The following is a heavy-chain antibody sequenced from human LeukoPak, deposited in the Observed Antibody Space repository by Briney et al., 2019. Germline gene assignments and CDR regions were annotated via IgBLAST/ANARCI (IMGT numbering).Heavy chain of an antibody. V-gene: IGHV4-59*02. J-gene: IGHJ3*02. CDR3: ARGGVDYYDSRGYYNKDAFDI. D-gene: IGHD3-22*01. CDR2: IYYTGIS. Sequence: SEALSLTCTVSGGAVNSYYWSWIRQPPGKGLEWIGYIYYTGISNYNPSLKSRVTISVDTSKNQFSLNLSSLTAADTAVYYCARGGVDYYDSRGYYNKDAFDIWGQGTMVTVSS. CDR1: GGAVNSYY.